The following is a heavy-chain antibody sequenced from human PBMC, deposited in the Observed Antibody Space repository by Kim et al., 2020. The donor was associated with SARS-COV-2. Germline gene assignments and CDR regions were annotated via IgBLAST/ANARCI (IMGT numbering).Heavy chain of an antibody. V-gene: IGHV3-33*06. CDR3: AKEGGYSGYPEYYYYYYGMDV. J-gene: IGHJ6*02. Sequence: GGSLRLSCAASGFTFSSYGMHWVRQAPGKGLEWVAVIWYDGSNKYYADSVKGRFTISRDNSKNTLYLQMNSLRAEDTAVYYCAKEGGYSGYPEYYYYYYGMDVWGQGTTVTVSS. D-gene: IGHD5-12*01. CDR2: IWYDGSNK. CDR1: GFTFSSYG.